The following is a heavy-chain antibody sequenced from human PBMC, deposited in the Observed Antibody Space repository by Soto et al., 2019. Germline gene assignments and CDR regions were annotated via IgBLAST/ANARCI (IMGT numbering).Heavy chain of an antibody. V-gene: IGHV4-34*01. Sequence: QVQLHQWGAGLLKPSETLSLICAAYGESFSGYYWSWIRQPPGNGLEWIGEINHSGGTNYNPSLESRVTISLDTSKKQFSLKLTSVTVADTAVYFCARGQWSDRFLNWGQGTLVTVS. CDR2: INHSGGT. CDR1: GESFSGYY. D-gene: IGHD2-15*01. J-gene: IGHJ4*02. CDR3: ARGQWSDRFLN.